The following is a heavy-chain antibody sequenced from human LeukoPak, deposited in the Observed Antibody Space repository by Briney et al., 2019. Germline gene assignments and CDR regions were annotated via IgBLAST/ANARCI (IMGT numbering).Heavy chain of an antibody. CDR1: GGSISSYY. V-gene: IGHV4-59*01. J-gene: IGHJ4*02. Sequence: SETLSLTCTVSGGSISSYYWSWIRQPPGKGLEWIGYIYYSGSTNYNPSLKSRVTISVDTSKNQFYLKLISVTAADTAVYYCARARWGFTFGGVIVDYWGQGTLVTVSS. CDR3: ARARWGFTFGGVIVDY. D-gene: IGHD3-16*02. CDR2: IYYSGST.